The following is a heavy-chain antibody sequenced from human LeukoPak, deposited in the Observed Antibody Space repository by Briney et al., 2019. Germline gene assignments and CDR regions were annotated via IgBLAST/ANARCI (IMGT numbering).Heavy chain of an antibody. D-gene: IGHD3-10*01. CDR2: ISERGGST. V-gene: IGHV3-23*01. CDR1: GISLSNYA. Sequence: GGSLRLSCVVSGISLSNYAMTWVRQAPGKGLERVSYISERGGSTTYADSVKGRFTISRDSSLNTLYLQMNNLRAEDTAVYFCAKRGVVIRGILVIGYHQEAYHYDFWGQGVLVTVSS. CDR3: AKRGVVIRGILVIGYHQEAYHYDF. J-gene: IGHJ4*02.